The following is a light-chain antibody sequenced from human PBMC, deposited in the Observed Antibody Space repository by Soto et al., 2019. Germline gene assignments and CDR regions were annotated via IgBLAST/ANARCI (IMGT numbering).Light chain of an antibody. J-gene: IGLJ1*01. CDR2: DGS. Sequence: QSALTQPASVSGSPGQSITISYTGTSSDVGGYNYVSGYQQHPGKAPKLMIYDGSNRPSGVSNRFSSSKSGNTASLNISGLQAECEADYYCSSYTSSSTLHDVFGPRTKLTVL. CDR1: SSDVGGYNY. V-gene: IGLV2-14*01. CDR3: SSYTSSSTLHDV.